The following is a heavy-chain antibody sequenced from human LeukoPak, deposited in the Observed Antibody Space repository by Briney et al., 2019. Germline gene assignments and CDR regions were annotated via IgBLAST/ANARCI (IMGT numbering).Heavy chain of an antibody. J-gene: IGHJ3*02. CDR3: ARDLGITDAFDI. D-gene: IGHD3-16*01. V-gene: IGHV4-59*12. Sequence: SETLSLTCTVSGGFISTYHWSWIRQPPGKGLGWIGYIYYSGSTKYNPSLKSRVTISVDTSKNQFSLKLSSVTAADTAAYYCARDLGITDAFDIWGQGTMVTVSS. CDR1: GGFISTYH. CDR2: IYYSGST.